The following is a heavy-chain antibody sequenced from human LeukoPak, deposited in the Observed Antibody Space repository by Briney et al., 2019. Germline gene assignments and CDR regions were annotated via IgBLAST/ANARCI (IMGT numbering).Heavy chain of an antibody. CDR2: VSYDGSNK. V-gene: IGHV3-30*04. CDR1: GFTFSSYA. Sequence: PGGSLRLSCAASGFTFSSYAMHWVRQAPGKGLEWVAVVSYDGSNKDYADSVKGRFTISRDNSQNTLFLQMDSLRVEDTAVYYCVRDAQRGFDYSNSLRYWGHGTLVTVSS. J-gene: IGHJ4*01. CDR3: VRDAQRGFDYSNSLRY. D-gene: IGHD4-11*01.